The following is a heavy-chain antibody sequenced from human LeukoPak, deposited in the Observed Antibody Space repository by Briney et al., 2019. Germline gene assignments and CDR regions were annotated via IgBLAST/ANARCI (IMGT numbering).Heavy chain of an antibody. D-gene: IGHD2-15*01. CDR1: GFTFSSYA. CDR3: ARERRAGYCSGGSCPYYYYGMDV. J-gene: IGHJ6*02. Sequence: PGRSLRLSCAASGFTFSSYAMSWVRQAPGKGLEWVAVIWYDGSNKYYADSVKGRFTISRDNSKNTLYLQMNSLRAEDTAVYYCARERRAGYCSGGSCPYYYYGMDVWGQGTTVTVSS. V-gene: IGHV3-33*01. CDR2: IWYDGSNK.